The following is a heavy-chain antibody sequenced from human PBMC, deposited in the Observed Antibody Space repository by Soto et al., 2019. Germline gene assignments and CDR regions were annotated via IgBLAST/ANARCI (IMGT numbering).Heavy chain of an antibody. CDR2: ISGSGGST. Sequence: GGSLRLSCAASGFTFSSYAMSWVRQAPGKGLEWVSAISGSGGSTYYADSVKGRFTISRDNPKNTLYLQMNSLRAEDTAVYYCAKTTSSGSYYYYYYYMDVWGKGTTVTVSS. CDR3: AKTTSSGSYYYYYYYMDV. D-gene: IGHD1-26*01. V-gene: IGHV3-23*01. J-gene: IGHJ6*03. CDR1: GFTFSSYA.